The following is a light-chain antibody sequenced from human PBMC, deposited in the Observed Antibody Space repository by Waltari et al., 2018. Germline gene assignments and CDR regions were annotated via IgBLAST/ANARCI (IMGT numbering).Light chain of an antibody. J-gene: IGKJ1*01. V-gene: IGKV1-39*01. CDR1: QSISNY. CDR3: QQSYSTPPT. Sequence: DIQMTQSPSSLSASVGDRVTITCRESQSISNYLNWYQQKPGKAPKPLIYAASSLQSGVPSRFSGSGSGTDFTLTISSLQPEDFATYYCQQSYSTPPTFGQGTKVEIK. CDR2: AAS.